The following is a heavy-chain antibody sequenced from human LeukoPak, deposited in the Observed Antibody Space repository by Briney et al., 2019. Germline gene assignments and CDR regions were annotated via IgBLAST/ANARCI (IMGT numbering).Heavy chain of an antibody. V-gene: IGHV4-39*01. D-gene: IGHD6-13*01. J-gene: IGHJ4*02. CDR1: GGSISSSSYY. CDR3: ARLDVKYSSSWPSLDY. CDR2: LYDSGST. Sequence: PSETLSLTCTVSGGSISSSSYYWDWIRQPPGKGLEWIGNLYDSGSTHYNPSLKSRVTISVDTSKNQFSLKLSSVTAADTAVYYCARLDVKYSSSWPSLDYWGQGTLVTVSS.